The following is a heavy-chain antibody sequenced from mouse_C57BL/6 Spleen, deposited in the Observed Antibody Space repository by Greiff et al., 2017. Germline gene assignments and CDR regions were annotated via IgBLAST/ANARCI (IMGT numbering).Heavy chain of an antibody. V-gene: IGHV1-69*01. CDR3: AAITTVVAPYAMDY. CDR1: GYTFTSYW. J-gene: IGHJ4*01. CDR2: IDPSDSYT. Sequence: QVHVKQPGAELVMPGASVKLSCKASGYTFTSYWMHWVKQRPGQGLEWIGEIDPSDSYTKYNQKFTGKSTLTVDKSSSTAYMQLSSLTSEDSAVYYCAAITTVVAPYAMDYWGQGTSVTVSS. D-gene: IGHD1-1*01.